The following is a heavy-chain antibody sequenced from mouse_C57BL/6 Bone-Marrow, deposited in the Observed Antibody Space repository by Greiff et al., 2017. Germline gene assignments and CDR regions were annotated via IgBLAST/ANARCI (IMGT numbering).Heavy chain of an antibody. D-gene: IGHD1-1*01. CDR2: IDPSDSYT. CDR3: ARELYYYGSSSYWYFDV. V-gene: IGHV1-69*01. J-gene: IGHJ1*03. Sequence: QVHVKQPGAELVMPGASVKLSCKASGYTFTSYWMHWVKQRPGQGLEWIGEIDPSDSYTNYNQKFKGKSTLTVDKSSSTAYMQLSSLTSEDSAVYYCARELYYYGSSSYWYFDVWGTGTTVTVSS. CDR1: GYTFTSYW.